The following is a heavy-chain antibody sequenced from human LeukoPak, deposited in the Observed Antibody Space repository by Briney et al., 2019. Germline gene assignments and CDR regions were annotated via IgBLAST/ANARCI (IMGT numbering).Heavy chain of an antibody. V-gene: IGHV1-24*01. CDR1: GYTLTELS. CDR3: ATMSSGYYYDSSGRTGHNWFDP. D-gene: IGHD3-22*01. Sequence: ASVKVPCKVSGYTLTELSMHWVRQAPGKGLEWMGGFDPEDGETIYAQKFQGRVTMTEDTSTDTAYMELSSLRSEDTAVYYCATMSSGYYYDSSGRTGHNWFDPWGQGTLVTVSS. CDR2: FDPEDGET. J-gene: IGHJ5*02.